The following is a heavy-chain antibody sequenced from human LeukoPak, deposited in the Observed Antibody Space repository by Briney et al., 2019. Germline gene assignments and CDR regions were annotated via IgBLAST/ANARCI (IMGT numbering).Heavy chain of an antibody. Sequence: ASVKVSCKASGYTFISYDIDWVRQVTGQGLEWMGWMSPKSGNTDYAQKFKGRVTMTRNTSINTAYLELSSLTSDDTAVYYCARGHLWGDYLDYWGQGTLVTVSS. D-gene: IGHD3-10*01. V-gene: IGHV1-8*01. CDR1: GYTFISYD. CDR2: MSPKSGNT. CDR3: ARGHLWGDYLDY. J-gene: IGHJ4*02.